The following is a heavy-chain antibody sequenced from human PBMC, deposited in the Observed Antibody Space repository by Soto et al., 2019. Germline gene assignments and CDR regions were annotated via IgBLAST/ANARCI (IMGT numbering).Heavy chain of an antibody. CDR1: RFTFSTYA. J-gene: IGHJ5*02. CDR2: ISGSGGNT. D-gene: IGHD3-10*01. CDR3: AKSAMVRGGGWFDP. Sequence: EVQLLESGGGLVQPGGSLRLSCAASRFTFSTYALTWVRQAPGKGLEWVSDISGSGGNTDYADSGKGRFTISRDNSNNTLYLQMNSLRAEDTAVYYCAKSAMVRGGGWFDPWGQGTRVTFSS. V-gene: IGHV3-23*01.